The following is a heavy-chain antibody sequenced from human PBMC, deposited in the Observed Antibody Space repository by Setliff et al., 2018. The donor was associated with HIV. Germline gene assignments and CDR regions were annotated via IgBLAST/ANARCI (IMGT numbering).Heavy chain of an antibody. V-gene: IGHV1-2*02. Sequence: ASVKVSCKASGYTFANYYMDWVRQAPGQVLEWMAKINPTSGSTDYIQRFQGGVTITRDTFVSTAYLELSSLRPADTALYYCARGGYHDSNGYPYYLDHWGQGTLVTVSS. J-gene: IGHJ4*02. CDR2: INPTSGST. D-gene: IGHD3-22*01. CDR1: GYTFANYY. CDR3: ARGGYHDSNGYPYYLDH.